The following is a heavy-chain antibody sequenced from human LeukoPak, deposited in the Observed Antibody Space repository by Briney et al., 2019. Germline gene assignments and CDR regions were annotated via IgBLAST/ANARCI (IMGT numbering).Heavy chain of an antibody. CDR2: INWNGGST. J-gene: IGHJ4*02. V-gene: IGHV3-20*04. CDR3: AREWFGETHFDY. CDR1: GFTFSSYA. Sequence: GGSLRLSCAASGFTFSSYAMSWVRQAPGKGLEWVSGINWNGGSTSYADSVKGRFTISRDNAKNSLYLQMNSLRAEDTALYYCAREWFGETHFDYWGQGTLVTVSS. D-gene: IGHD3-10*01.